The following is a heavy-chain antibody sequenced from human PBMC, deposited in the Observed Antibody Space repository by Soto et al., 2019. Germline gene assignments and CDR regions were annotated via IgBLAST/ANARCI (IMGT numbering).Heavy chain of an antibody. CDR2: ISAYNGNT. Sequence: ASGKASCKASGYTFTSYGINWVRPAPGQGLEWTGWISAYNGNTNYAQKLQGRVTMTTDTSTSTAYMELRSLRSDDTAVYYCARRLVYRTPLTDYWGQGTLVTVSS. D-gene: IGHD2-8*01. CDR3: ARRLVYRTPLTDY. J-gene: IGHJ4*02. V-gene: IGHV1-18*01. CDR1: GYTFTSYG.